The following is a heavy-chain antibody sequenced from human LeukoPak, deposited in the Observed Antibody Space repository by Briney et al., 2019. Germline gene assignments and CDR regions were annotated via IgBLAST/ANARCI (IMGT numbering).Heavy chain of an antibody. D-gene: IGHD6-19*01. J-gene: IGHJ3*02. Sequence: GGSLRLSCAASGFTFSTYSMNWLRQAPGKGLEWASSITGSSSYIYYADSVKGRFTISRDNTNNSLYLQMNRLRAEDTAVYYCARDEGLLAVAGFWVSAFDMWGQGTMVTVSS. V-gene: IGHV3-21*01. CDR3: ARDEGLLAVAGFWVSAFDM. CDR1: GFTFSTYS. CDR2: ITGSSSYI.